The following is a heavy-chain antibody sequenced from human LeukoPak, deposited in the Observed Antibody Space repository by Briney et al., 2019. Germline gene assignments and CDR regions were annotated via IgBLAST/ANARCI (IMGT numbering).Heavy chain of an antibody. CDR3: ARAGRYDYVWGSYRSNYFDY. J-gene: IGHJ4*02. V-gene: IGHV4-34*01. CDR1: GGSFSGYY. CDR2: INHSGST. D-gene: IGHD3-16*02. Sequence: SETLSLTCAVYGGSFSGYYWSWIRQPPGKGLEWIGEINHSGSTNYNPSLKSRVTIPVDTSKNQFSLKLSSVTAADTAVYYCARAGRYDYVWGSYRSNYFDYWGQGTLVTVSS.